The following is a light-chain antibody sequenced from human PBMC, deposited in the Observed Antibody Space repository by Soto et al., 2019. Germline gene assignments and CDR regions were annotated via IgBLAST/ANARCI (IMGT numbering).Light chain of an antibody. J-gene: IGLJ2*01. CDR1: SSNIGNNY. CDR3: GTWDSSLSAGV. Sequence: QSVLTQPPSVSAAPGQKVTISCSGSSSNIGNNYVSWYQQLPGTAPKLLIYDNNKRPSGIPDRFSGSKSGTSATLGITGLQTGDEADYYCGTWDSSLSAGVFGGGTKHTVL. CDR2: DNN. V-gene: IGLV1-51*01.